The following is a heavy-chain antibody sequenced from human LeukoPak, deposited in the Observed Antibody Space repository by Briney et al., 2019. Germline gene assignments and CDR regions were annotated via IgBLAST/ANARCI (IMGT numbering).Heavy chain of an antibody. D-gene: IGHD4-17*01. Sequence: SGGSLRLSCTASGFTFSAYAMHWVRQAPGKGLEWVAVISNDGSSKYYADSVKGRFIISRDNSKNTVFLQMNSLRGEDTVVYYCAKDRSTVFDAFDIWGQGTMVTVSS. J-gene: IGHJ3*02. V-gene: IGHV3-30*18. CDR3: AKDRSTVFDAFDI. CDR1: GFTFSAYA. CDR2: ISNDGSSK.